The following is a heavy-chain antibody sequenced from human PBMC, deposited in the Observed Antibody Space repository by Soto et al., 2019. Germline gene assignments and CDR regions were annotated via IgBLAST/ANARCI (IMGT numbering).Heavy chain of an antibody. CDR3: AKDQKSSGYFQH. Sequence: EVQLVESGGGLVQPGRSLRLSCAASGFTFDDYAMHWVRQVPGKGLEWVSGISWNSGSIGYADSVKGRFTISRDNAKNSLYLQMNSLRAEDTALYYCAKDQKSSGYFQHWGQGTLVTVSS. CDR2: ISWNSGSI. J-gene: IGHJ1*01. V-gene: IGHV3-9*01. CDR1: GFTFDDYA.